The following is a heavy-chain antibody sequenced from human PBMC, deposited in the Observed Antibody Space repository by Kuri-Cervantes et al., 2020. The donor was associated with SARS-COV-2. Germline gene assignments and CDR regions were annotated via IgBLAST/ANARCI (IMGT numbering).Heavy chain of an antibody. CDR1: GYTFSPYG. CDR2: INTYNGNT. CDR3: VRGGVLLWFGELLSHPDWFDP. V-gene: IGHV1-18*01. Sequence: SVKVSCKTSGYTFSPYGVSWVRQAPGRGLQWVGSINTYNGNTNYAQILQGRVTMTTDTSTSTAFMELRGLRSDDTAVYYCVRGGVLLWFGELLSHPDWFDPWGQGTLVTVSS. J-gene: IGHJ5*02. D-gene: IGHD3-10*01.